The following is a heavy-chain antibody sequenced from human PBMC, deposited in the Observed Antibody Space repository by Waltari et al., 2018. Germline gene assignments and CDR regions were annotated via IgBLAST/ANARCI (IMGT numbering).Heavy chain of an antibody. CDR1: GFTFSSYG. J-gene: IGHJ3*02. CDR3: AKEVLTTVTTSYAFDI. V-gene: IGHV3-30*02. Sequence: QVQLVESGGGVVQPGGSLRLSCAASGFTFSSYGMHWVRQAPGKGLEWVAFIRYDGSNKYYADSVKGRFTISRDNSKNTLYLQMNSLRAEDTAVYYCAKEVLTTVTTSYAFDIWGQGTMVTVSS. D-gene: IGHD4-4*01. CDR2: IRYDGSNK.